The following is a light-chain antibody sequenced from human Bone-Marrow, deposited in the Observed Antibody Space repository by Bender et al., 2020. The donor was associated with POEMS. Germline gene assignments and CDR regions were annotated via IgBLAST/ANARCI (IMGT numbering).Light chain of an antibody. CDR2: EDT. V-gene: IGLV2-23*01. Sequence: GGFTLVSWYQQHPGQAPKVVIYEDTKRPSGVSNRFSGSKSGNTASLTISGLQAEDEADYYCSSYTSRSSVLFGGGTKLTVL. CDR1: GGFTL. J-gene: IGLJ2*01. CDR3: SSYTSRSSVL.